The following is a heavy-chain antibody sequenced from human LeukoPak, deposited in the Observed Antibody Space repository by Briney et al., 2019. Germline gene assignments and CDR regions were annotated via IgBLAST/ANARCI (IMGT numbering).Heavy chain of an antibody. CDR2: IYHSGST. CDR1: GESFSGYF. D-gene: IGHD3-10*01. CDR3: ARGGWFGELLSLDY. V-gene: IGHV4-34*01. Sequence: SSETLSLTCAVYGESFSGYFWNWIRQPPGKGLEWIGEIYHSGSTNYNPSLKSRVTISVDKSKNQFSLKLSSVTAADTAVYYCARGGWFGELLSLDYWGQGTLVTVSS. J-gene: IGHJ4*02.